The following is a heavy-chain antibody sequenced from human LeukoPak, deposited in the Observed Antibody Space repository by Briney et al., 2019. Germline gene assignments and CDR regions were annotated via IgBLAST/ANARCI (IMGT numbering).Heavy chain of an antibody. CDR1: GFTFSSYS. CDR3: ARVLQDIINWYFDL. Sequence: GGSLRLSCAASGFTFSSYSMNWVRQAPGKGLEWVSSISSSSYIYYADSVKGRFTISRDNAKNSLYLQMNSLRAEDTAVYYYARVLQDIINWYFDLWGRGTLVTVSS. D-gene: IGHD2-15*01. V-gene: IGHV3-21*01. J-gene: IGHJ2*01. CDR2: ISSSSYI.